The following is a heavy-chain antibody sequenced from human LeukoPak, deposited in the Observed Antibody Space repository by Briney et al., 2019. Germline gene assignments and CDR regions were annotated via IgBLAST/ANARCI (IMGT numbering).Heavy chain of an antibody. CDR1: GGSFSGYL. Sequence: SETLSLTCAVPGGSFSGYLWSWLRQPPGKGLEWVGEINYNGEINNYNPSLKSRVTISVDTSKNQFSLKLTSVTAADTAVYYCTRSGLTGVRKYPRADYYYYGMDVWGQGTAVAVSS. CDR2: INYNGEIN. V-gene: IGHV4-34*01. D-gene: IGHD1-14*01. J-gene: IGHJ6*02. CDR3: TRSGLTGVRKYPRADYYYYGMDV.